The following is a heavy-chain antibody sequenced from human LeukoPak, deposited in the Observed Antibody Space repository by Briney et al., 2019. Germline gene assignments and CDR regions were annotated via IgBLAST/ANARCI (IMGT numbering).Heavy chain of an antibody. D-gene: IGHD3-10*01. Sequence: SETLSLTCTVSGGSISSYYWSWIRQPPGKGLEWIGYIYYSGTTNYNPSLKSRVTISVDTSKNQFSLKLTSVTAADTAVYCCAGGSGLPHFDYWGQGTLVTVSS. CDR2: IYYSGTT. CDR1: GGSISSYY. CDR3: AGGSGLPHFDY. V-gene: IGHV4-59*01. J-gene: IGHJ4*02.